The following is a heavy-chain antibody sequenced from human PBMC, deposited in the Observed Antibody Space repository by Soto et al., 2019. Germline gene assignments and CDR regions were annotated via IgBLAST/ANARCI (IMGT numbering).Heavy chain of an antibody. V-gene: IGHV3-53*01. Sequence: EVQLVESGGGLIQPGGSLRLSCAASGFAVSSKYMTWVRQAPGKGLEWVSVIYGGGTTYYADSVKGRFTISRDTSKNTLYLQMSSLRAEGTAVYYCVQTTGWPGFDFWGQGTLVTVSS. CDR3: VQTTGWPGFDF. CDR2: IYGGGTT. CDR1: GFAVSSKY. J-gene: IGHJ4*02. D-gene: IGHD6-19*01.